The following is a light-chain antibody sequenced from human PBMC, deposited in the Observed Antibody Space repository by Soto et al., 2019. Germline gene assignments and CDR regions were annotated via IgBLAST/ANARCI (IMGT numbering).Light chain of an antibody. J-gene: IGKJ1*01. V-gene: IGKV3D-20*01. CDR2: DTS. CDR1: QLFIGGF. Sequence: IMVTQSPATLSLSPGEIATLYCVASQLFIGGFLAWYQQKPGLAPRLILYDTSFRATGIPDRFSGSGSGTDFTLTISRLDPDDFAVYYCQQYGRSASFGQGTKVDIK. CDR3: QQYGRSAS.